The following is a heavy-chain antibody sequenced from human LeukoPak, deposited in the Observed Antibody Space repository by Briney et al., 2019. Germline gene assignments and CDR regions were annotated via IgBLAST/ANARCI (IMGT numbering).Heavy chain of an antibody. CDR3: ASYYCTSGTCYFDY. J-gene: IGHJ4*02. V-gene: IGHV3-53*01. CDR2: IYSAGDT. D-gene: IGHD2-8*01. CDR1: GFSISSNY. Sequence: GGSLRLSCAVSGFSISSNYISWVRQAPGRGLEWLSVIYSAGDTYYADSVKGRFTISKDNSKNMVYLQVSSLRGEDTAFYYCASYYCTSGTCYFDYWGQGTLVTVSS.